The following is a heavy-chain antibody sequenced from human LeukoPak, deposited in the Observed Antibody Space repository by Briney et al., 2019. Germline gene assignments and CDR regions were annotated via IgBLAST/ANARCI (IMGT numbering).Heavy chain of an antibody. CDR1: GFTFSSYA. V-gene: IGHV3-53*04. J-gene: IGHJ4*02. Sequence: GGSLRLSCAASGFTFSSYAMGWVRQTPGKGLEWVSVIYSGGSTYYADSVKGRFTISRHNSKNTLYLQMNSLRAEDTAVYYCARATYYYDSSGYLFHYWGQGTLVTVSS. CDR2: IYSGGST. D-gene: IGHD3-22*01. CDR3: ARATYYYDSSGYLFHY.